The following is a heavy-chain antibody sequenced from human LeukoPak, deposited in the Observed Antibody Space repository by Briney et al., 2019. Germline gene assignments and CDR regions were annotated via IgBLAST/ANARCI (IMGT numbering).Heavy chain of an antibody. CDR3: ARDRYDRMDV. V-gene: IGHV4-61*02. D-gene: IGHD3-9*01. J-gene: IGHJ6*04. Sequence: SQTLSLTCTLSGGSISSGSYYWSWIRQPAGKGLEWIGRIYTSGSTNYNPSLKSRVTISVDTSKNQFSLKLSSVTAADTAVYYCARDRYDRMDVWGKGTTVTVSS. CDR2: IYTSGST. CDR1: GGSISSGSYY.